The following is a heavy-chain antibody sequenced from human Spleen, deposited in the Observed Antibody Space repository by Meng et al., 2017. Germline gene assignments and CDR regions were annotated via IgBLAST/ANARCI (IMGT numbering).Heavy chain of an antibody. D-gene: IGHD3-10*01. CDR1: GYTFSTYD. CDR2: LGAHPGDT. J-gene: IGHJ4*02. Sequence: QVQLVQSGSEWKKPGASVKVSCKASGYTFSTYDVDWVRQAPGQGLEWMAWLGAHPGDTSHAPKFVGRVTVTADTATATAYMELRSLRSDDTAVYYCARGTPGRSYSDYWGQGTLVTVSS. V-gene: IGHV1-18*01. CDR3: ARGTPGRSYSDY.